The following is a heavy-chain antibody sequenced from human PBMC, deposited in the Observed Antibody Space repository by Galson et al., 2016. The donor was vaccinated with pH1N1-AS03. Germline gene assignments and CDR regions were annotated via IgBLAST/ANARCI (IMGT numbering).Heavy chain of an antibody. V-gene: IGHV1-69*06. CDR3: ARGLTYHFGSGSVF. Sequence: SVKVSCKASGGTLDNYAVNWVRQAPGQGLEWTGGISPIFGSANHAQKFQGSVTITADIFTNTAYMELSGLSSEDTAVYYCARGLTYHFGSGSVFWGQGTLVTVSS. CDR2: ISPIFGSA. D-gene: IGHD3-10*01. J-gene: IGHJ4*02. CDR1: GGTLDNYA.